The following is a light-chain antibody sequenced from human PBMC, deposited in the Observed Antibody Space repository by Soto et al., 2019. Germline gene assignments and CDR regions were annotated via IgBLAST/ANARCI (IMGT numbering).Light chain of an antibody. V-gene: IGKV1-39*01. CDR2: AAS. Sequence: DIQMTQSPSSLSASVGDRVTITCRASQSISSYLNWYQQKPGKAPKLLIYAASSLQSGVPSRFSGSGSGTDFSLTISSLQPEDFATYYCRQSYSTLYTFGQGTKLAIK. CDR1: QSISSY. CDR3: RQSYSTLYT. J-gene: IGKJ2*01.